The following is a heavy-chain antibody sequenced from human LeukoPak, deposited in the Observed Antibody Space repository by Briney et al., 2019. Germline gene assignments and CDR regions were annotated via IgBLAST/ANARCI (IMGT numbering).Heavy chain of an antibody. J-gene: IGHJ3*02. V-gene: IGHV4-59*08. CDR2: IYYSGST. CDR3: WGGVVGTPDAFDI. Sequence: PSETLSLTCTVSGGSISSYYWSWIRQPPGKELEWIGYIYYSGSTNYNPSLKSRVVISVDTSKNQFSLKLSSVTAADTAVYYCWGGVVGTPDAFDIWGQGTMVTVSS. D-gene: IGHD2-15*01. CDR1: GGSISSYY.